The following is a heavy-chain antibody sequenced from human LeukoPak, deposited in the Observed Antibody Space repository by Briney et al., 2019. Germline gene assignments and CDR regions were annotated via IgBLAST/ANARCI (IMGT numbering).Heavy chain of an antibody. CDR2: IKQDGSEK. J-gene: IGHJ4*02. Sequence: GGSLRLSCAASGFTINSYWMNWVRQAPGKGLEWVANIKQDGSEKYYVDSVRGRFNISRDNAKNSLYVQMNSLRDEDTGVYYCARSTILTGPIPLDYWGQGTLVTVSS. CDR3: ARSTILTGPIPLDY. D-gene: IGHD3-9*01. CDR1: GFTINSYW. V-gene: IGHV3-7*05.